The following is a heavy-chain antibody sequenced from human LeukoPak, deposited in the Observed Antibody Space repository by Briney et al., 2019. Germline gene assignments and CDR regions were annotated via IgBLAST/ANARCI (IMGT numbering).Heavy chain of an antibody. V-gene: IGHV3-15*01. CDR1: GFTLSNAW. J-gene: IGHJ5*02. CDR2: IKSKTDGGTT. CDR3: TTGISLWLLFSVWFDP. Sequence: PGGSLRLSCAASGFTLSNAWMSWVRQAPGKGLEWVGRIKSKTDGGTTDYAAPVKGRFTISRDDSKNTLYLQMNSLKTEDTAVYYCTTGISLWLLFSVWFDPWGQGTLVTVSS. D-gene: IGHD3-3*01.